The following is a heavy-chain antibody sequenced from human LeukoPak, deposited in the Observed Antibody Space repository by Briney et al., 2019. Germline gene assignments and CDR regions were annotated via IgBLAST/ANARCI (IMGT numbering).Heavy chain of an antibody. J-gene: IGHJ3*02. Sequence: SETLSLTCTVSGGSISSYSWSWIRQPPGKGLEWIGYIYYSGSTNYNPSLKSRVTISVDTSKNQFSLKLSSVTAADTAVYYCARDSTITMVRGVNAFDIWGQGTMVTVSS. CDR1: GGSISSYS. V-gene: IGHV4-59*12. D-gene: IGHD3-10*01. CDR2: IYYSGST. CDR3: ARDSTITMVRGVNAFDI.